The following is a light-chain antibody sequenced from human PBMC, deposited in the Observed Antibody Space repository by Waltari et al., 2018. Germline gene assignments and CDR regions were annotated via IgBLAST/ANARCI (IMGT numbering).Light chain of an antibody. CDR3: QQRSKSFT. Sequence: EIVLKQSPATLSLSPGDSATLSCRASQSISSYLAWYQQKPGQAPRLLIYDASTRATGIPARFSGGGSVTEFTLTISSLEPDDFAIYYCQQRSKSFTFGPGTKVDMK. V-gene: IGKV3-11*01. CDR2: DAS. CDR1: QSISSY. J-gene: IGKJ3*01.